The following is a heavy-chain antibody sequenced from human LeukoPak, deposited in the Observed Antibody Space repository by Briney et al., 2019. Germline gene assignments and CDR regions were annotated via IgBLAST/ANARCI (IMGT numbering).Heavy chain of an antibody. CDR2: INLASCRT. Sequence: GASVKVSCRASGYIFTGYYMHWIRQAPGQGLDWMGWINLASCRTNYAQNFQDRVTMTSDTSINTAYMELSRLGSDDTALYYCARVCSSTSCYGPHDAFDIWGQGTMVTVSS. CDR1: GYIFTGYY. J-gene: IGHJ3*02. V-gene: IGHV1-2*02. CDR3: ARVCSSTSCYGPHDAFDI. D-gene: IGHD2-2*01.